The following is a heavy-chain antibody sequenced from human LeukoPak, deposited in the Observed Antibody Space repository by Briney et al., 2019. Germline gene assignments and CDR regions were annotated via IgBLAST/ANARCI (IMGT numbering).Heavy chain of an antibody. J-gene: IGHJ4*02. CDR3: ARSRSVYCSSTSCYNPPDY. V-gene: IGHV3-7*01. D-gene: IGHD2-2*02. CDR1: GFTFSSYW. CDR2: IKQDGSEK. Sequence: PGGSLRLSCAASGFTFSSYWMSWVRQAPGKGLEWVANIKQDGSEKYYVDSVKGRFTISRDNAKNSLYLQMNSLRAEDTAVYYCARSRSVYCSSTSCYNPPDYWGQGTLVTVSS.